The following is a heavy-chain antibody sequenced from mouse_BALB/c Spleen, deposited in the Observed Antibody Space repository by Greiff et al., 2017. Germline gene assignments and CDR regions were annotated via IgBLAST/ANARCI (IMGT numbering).Heavy chain of an antibody. CDR3: ARVVYAMDY. J-gene: IGHJ4*01. CDR1: GYTFTDYN. Sequence: EVQRVESGPELVKPGASVKIPCKASGYTFTDYNMDWVKQSHGKSLEWIGDINPNNGGTIYNQKFKGKATLTVDKSSSTAYMELRSLTSEDTAVYYCARVVYAMDYWGQGTSVTVSS. V-gene: IGHV1-18*01. D-gene: IGHD1-1*02. CDR2: INPNNGGT.